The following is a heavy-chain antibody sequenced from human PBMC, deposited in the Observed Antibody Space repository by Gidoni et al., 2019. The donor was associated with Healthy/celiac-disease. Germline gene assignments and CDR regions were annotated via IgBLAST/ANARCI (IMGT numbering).Heavy chain of an antibody. Sequence: QVQLVQSGAEVKKPGASVKVSCKASGYTFTSYGISWVRQAPGQGLEWMGWISAYNGKTNYAQKIQGRGTMTTDTSTSTAYMELRSLRSDDTAVYYCARVRAAAGTISFVNGGEELNNWFDPWGQGTLVTVSS. CDR1: GYTFTSYG. J-gene: IGHJ5*02. CDR2: ISAYNGKT. CDR3: ARVRAAAGTISFVNGGEELNNWFDP. V-gene: IGHV1-18*01. D-gene: IGHD6-13*01.